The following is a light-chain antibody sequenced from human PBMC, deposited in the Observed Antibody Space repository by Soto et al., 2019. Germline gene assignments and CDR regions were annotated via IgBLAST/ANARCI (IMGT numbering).Light chain of an antibody. Sequence: EIVLTQSPATLSLSPGERATLSCRASQSLSSYLAWYQQKPGQAPRLLIYDASSRATGIPARFSGSGSGTDFTLTISSLEPEDFAVYYCQQRSNWPLTFGGGTKVEIK. CDR1: QSLSSY. CDR2: DAS. V-gene: IGKV3-11*01. J-gene: IGKJ4*01. CDR3: QQRSNWPLT.